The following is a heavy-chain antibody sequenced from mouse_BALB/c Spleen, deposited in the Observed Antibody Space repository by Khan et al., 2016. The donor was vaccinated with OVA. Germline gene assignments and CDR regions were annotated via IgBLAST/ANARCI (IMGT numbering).Heavy chain of an antibody. J-gene: IGHJ2*01. D-gene: IGHD1-2*01. V-gene: IGHV2-6-5*01. CDR3: AKHLNHYPCNAEN. CDR2: IWGGGST. Sequence: QVQLKQSGPGLVASSQSLSITCTVSGFSLTDYGVSWLRQPPGKGLEWLGVIWGGGSTYYNSALKSRLSIIKDNSKSQVFLQMNSLLTDDTAMYYCAKHLNHYPCNAENWGQGTTLTVSS. CDR1: GFSLTDYG.